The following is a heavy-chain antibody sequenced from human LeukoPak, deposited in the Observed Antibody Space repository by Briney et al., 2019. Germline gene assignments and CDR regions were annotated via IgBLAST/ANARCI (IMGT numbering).Heavy chain of an antibody. CDR3: TTDIVATGFDY. CDR2: IKSKSDGGTT. J-gene: IGHJ4*02. CDR1: GFTFSNAW. D-gene: IGHD5-12*01. Sequence: GSLRLSCAASGFTFSNAWMSWVRQAPGKGLEGVGRIKSKSDGGTTDYAARGKGRFTIAREERKNKLYLQMISLKTEDTAVYYCTTDIVATGFDYWGQGTLVTVSS. V-gene: IGHV3-15*01.